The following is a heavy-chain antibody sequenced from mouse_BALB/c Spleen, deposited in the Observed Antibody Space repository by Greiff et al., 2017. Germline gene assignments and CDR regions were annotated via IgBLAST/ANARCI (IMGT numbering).Heavy chain of an antibody. J-gene: IGHJ3*01. Sequence: EVQLVESGGGLVKPGGSLKLSCAASGFAFSSYDMSWVRQTPENRLEWVAYISSGGGSTYYPDTVKGRFTISRDNAKNTLYLQMSSLKSEDTAMYYCARRGFAYWGQGTLVTVSA. CDR3: ARRGFAY. V-gene: IGHV5-12-1*01. CDR1: GFAFSSYD. CDR2: ISSGGGST.